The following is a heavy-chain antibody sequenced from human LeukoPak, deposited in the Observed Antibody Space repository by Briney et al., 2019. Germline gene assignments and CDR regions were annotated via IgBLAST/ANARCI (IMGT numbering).Heavy chain of an antibody. V-gene: IGHV4-34*01. CDR1: GGSFSGYF. CDR3: ASRKRDVGASDY. J-gene: IGHJ4*02. Sequence: SETLSLTCAVYGGSFSGYFWTWIRQSPGKGLEWIGEISAGGNSNENPSLKSRVTISVDTSKNQFSLKLNSVTAADTAVYYCASRKRDVGASDYWGQGTLVTVSS. CDR2: ISAGGNS. D-gene: IGHD1-26*01.